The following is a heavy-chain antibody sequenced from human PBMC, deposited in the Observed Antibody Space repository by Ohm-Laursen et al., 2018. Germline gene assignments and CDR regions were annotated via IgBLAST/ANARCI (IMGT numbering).Heavy chain of an antibody. Sequence: GASVKVSCKTSGYTFTDYYVHWVRQAPGQGLEWMGWISPGSGGTEFAQRFQGRVTMTSDTSIRTAYMELSGMRFDDPAVYYCATIEGGRGVDWGQGTLVTVSS. CDR2: ISPGSGGT. CDR1: GYTFTDYY. V-gene: IGHV1-2*02. J-gene: IGHJ4*02. CDR3: ATIEGGRGVD. D-gene: IGHD2-15*01.